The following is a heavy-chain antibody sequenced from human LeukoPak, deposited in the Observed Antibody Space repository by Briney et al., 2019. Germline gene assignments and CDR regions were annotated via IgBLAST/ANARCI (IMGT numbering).Heavy chain of an antibody. V-gene: IGHV3-23*01. J-gene: IGHJ4*02. CDR1: GFTFSTYA. CDR3: AKDSPLAVRGVIFDY. Sequence: GGSLRLSCAASGFTFSTYAMSWVRQIPGKGLEWVSAISGSGGSTYYADSVKGRFTISRDNSKNTLYLQMNSLRAEDTAVYYCAKDSPLAVRGVIFDYWGQGTLVTVSS. D-gene: IGHD3-10*01. CDR2: ISGSGGST.